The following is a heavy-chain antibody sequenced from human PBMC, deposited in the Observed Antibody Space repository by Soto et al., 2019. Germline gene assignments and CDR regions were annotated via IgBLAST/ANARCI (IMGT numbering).Heavy chain of an antibody. D-gene: IGHD3-10*02. CDR3: ARNMDYYYGRGSGNGHGV. V-gene: IGHV1-2*02. CDR2: INPKFGDT. CDR1: GYTFTAYH. Sequence: QVQLVQSGAEVKEPRDSARVSCEASGYTFTAYHIHWVRQAPGQGLEWMGWINPKFGDTTYAQDFQGRVSMTRDMSISTVYMELSRLTSDDTAIYYCARNMDYYYGRGSGNGHGVWGQGTTVTVFS. J-gene: IGHJ6*02.